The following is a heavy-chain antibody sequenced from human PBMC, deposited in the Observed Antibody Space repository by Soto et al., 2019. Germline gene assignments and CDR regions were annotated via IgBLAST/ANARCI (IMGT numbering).Heavy chain of an antibody. CDR2: ISPDNGNT. V-gene: IGHV1-18*01. CDR1: GYTFTIYG. D-gene: IGHD5-12*01. CDR3: ARALGYSGYAGMDV. Sequence: QVQLVQSGGEVKKPGASVKVSCKASGYTFTIYGIDWVRQAPGQGLEWMGWISPDNGNTNYAQKLXGXVPXTTDTSTSTAYMELRSLRSDDTAVYYCARALGYSGYAGMDVWGQGTTVTVSS. J-gene: IGHJ6*02.